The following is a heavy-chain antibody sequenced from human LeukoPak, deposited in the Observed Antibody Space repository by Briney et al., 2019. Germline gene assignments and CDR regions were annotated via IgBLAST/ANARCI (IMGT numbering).Heavy chain of an antibody. CDR3: ARGEYGSGSYHIDY. CDR2: ISSSSYI. CDR1: GFTFSSYS. J-gene: IGHJ4*02. Sequence: GGSLRLSCAASGFTFSSYSMNWVRQAPGTGLEWVSFISSSSYIYYADSVKGRFTISRDNAKNSLYLQMNSLRAEDTAVYYCARGEYGSGSYHIDYWGQGTLVTVSS. V-gene: IGHV3-21*01. D-gene: IGHD3-10*01.